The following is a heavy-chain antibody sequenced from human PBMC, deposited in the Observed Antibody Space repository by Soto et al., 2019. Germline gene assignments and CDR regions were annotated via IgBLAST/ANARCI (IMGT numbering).Heavy chain of an antibody. CDR1: GFTFSSYS. Sequence: PGGSLRLSCAASGFTFSSYSMNWVRQAPGKGLEWVSSISSSSSYIYYADSVKGRFTISRDNAKNSLYLQMNSLRAEDTAVYYCARSLRHYYDSSGITSAFDIWGQGTMVTVS. V-gene: IGHV3-21*01. CDR2: ISSSSSYI. D-gene: IGHD3-22*01. CDR3: ARSLRHYYDSSGITSAFDI. J-gene: IGHJ3*02.